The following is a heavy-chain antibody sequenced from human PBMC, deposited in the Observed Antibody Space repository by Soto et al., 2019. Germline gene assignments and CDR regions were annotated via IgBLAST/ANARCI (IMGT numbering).Heavy chain of an antibody. Sequence: QVQLVESGGGVVQPGRSLRLSCAASGFTFSSYGMNWVRQAPGKGLEWVAVISYDGSNKYYADYVKGRFTISRDNTKNTLYLQMNSLRAEDTAVYYCAKDPGYYESSGYGYFDYGVQGTMVTVYS. CDR3: AKDPGYYESSGYGYFDY. V-gene: IGHV3-30*18. CDR2: ISYDGSNK. CDR1: GFTFSSYG. J-gene: IGHJ4*02. D-gene: IGHD3-22*01.